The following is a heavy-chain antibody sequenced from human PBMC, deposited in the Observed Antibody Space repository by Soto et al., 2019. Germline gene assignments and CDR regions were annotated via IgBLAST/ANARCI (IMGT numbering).Heavy chain of an antibody. V-gene: IGHV3-33*01. Sequence: QPGGSLRLSCAASGFTFSSYGMHWVRQAPGKGLEWVAVIWYDGSNKYYADSVKGRFTISRDNSKNTLYLQMNSLRAEDTAVYYCARGQGLYSGYFKRRYFEYWGQGTLVTVSS. J-gene: IGHJ4*02. D-gene: IGHD5-12*01. CDR3: ARGQGLYSGYFKRRYFEY. CDR1: GFTFSSYG. CDR2: IWYDGSNK.